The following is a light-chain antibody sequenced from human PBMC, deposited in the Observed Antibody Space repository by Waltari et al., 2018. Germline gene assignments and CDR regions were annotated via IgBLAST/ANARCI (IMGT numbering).Light chain of an antibody. Sequence: EIVLTQSPATLSLSPGERATLSCGASQSVSSSLAWYQQKPGQAPRLLIYGASTRATGIPDRFSGSGSGTDFTLTLSSLEPEDFAVYYCQQYSNWPLTFGGGTKVEIK. CDR2: GAS. CDR3: QQYSNWPLT. J-gene: IGKJ4*01. V-gene: IGKV3-15*01. CDR1: QSVSSS.